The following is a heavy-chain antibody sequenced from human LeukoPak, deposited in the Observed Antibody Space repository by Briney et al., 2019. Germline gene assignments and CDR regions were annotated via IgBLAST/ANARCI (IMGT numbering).Heavy chain of an antibody. CDR3: ARNSWELPLDY. J-gene: IGHJ4*02. CDR2: IIPIFGTA. CDR1: GYTLTSYA. V-gene: IGHV1-69*13. D-gene: IGHD1-26*01. Sequence: ASVKVSCKASGYTLTSYAISWVRQAPGQGLEWMGGIIPIFGTANYAQKFQGRVTITADESTSTAYMELSSLRSEDTAVYYCARNSWELPLDYWGQGTLVTVSS.